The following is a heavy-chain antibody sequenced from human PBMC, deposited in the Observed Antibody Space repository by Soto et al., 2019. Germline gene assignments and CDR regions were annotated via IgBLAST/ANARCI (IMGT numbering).Heavy chain of an antibody. CDR2: ISYDGSNK. Sequence: QVQLVESGGGVVQTGRSLRLSCAASGFTFSSYAMHWVRQAPGKGLEWVAVISYDGSNKYYADSVKGRFTISRDNSKNTLYLQMNSLRAEDTAVYYCARERPGYYDSSGYHGSPGIFDYWGQGTLVTVSS. CDR3: ARERPGYYDSSGYHGSPGIFDY. V-gene: IGHV3-30-3*01. J-gene: IGHJ4*02. CDR1: GFTFSSYA. D-gene: IGHD3-22*01.